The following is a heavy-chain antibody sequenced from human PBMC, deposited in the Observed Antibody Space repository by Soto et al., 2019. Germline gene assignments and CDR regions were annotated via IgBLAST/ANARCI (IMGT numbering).Heavy chain of an antibody. CDR2: IIPILGIA. CDR1: GGTFSSYT. Sequence: QVQLVQSGAEVKKPGSSVKVSCKASGGTFSSYTISWVRQAPGQGLEWMGRIIPILGIANYAQKFQGRVTITADKSTITAYMELSSLRSEDTAVYYCARGCPYCSGGSCYSSCFDYWGQGTLVTVSS. D-gene: IGHD2-15*01. J-gene: IGHJ4*02. V-gene: IGHV1-69*02. CDR3: ARGCPYCSGGSCYSSCFDY.